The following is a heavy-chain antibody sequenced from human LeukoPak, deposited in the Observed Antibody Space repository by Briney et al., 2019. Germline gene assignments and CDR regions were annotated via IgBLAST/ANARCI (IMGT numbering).Heavy chain of an antibody. Sequence: SETLSLTCTVSGGSISSYYWSWLRQPAGKGLEWIGRIYTSGNTNYNPSLKSRVTMSVDTSKNQLSLKVSSVTAADTAVYYCARGPSGASGHDYWGQGTLVTVSS. CDR1: GGSISSYY. V-gene: IGHV4-4*07. CDR3: ARGPSGASGHDY. J-gene: IGHJ4*02. CDR2: IYTSGNT. D-gene: IGHD3-10*01.